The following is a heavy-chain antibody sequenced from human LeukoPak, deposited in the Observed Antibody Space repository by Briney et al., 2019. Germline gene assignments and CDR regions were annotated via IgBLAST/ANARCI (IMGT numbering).Heavy chain of an antibody. CDR1: GLPFDNSG. CDR3: ARRIANLAFDI. J-gene: IGHJ3*02. V-gene: IGHV3-20*04. CDR2: INWNGEST. Sequence: GGSLRLSCAASGLPFDNSGMTWVRQAPGKGLKWVSGINWNGESTGYADSVKGRFTISRDNAKNALYLQMNSLRAEDTALYYCARRIANLAFDIWGQGTMVTVSS. D-gene: IGHD6-6*01.